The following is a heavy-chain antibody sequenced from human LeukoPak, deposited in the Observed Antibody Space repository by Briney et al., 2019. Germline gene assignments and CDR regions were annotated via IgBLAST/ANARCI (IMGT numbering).Heavy chain of an antibody. V-gene: IGHV3-30*04. D-gene: IGHD3-10*01. CDR2: IGYDGVNK. Sequence: GRSLRLSCAASGFTSRSYPMHWVREAPGKGLEWVAVIGYDGVNKFYTDSVKGRLTIYRDGYKKKLDLQMDSRRAEGTAVYYCARDFIRGAPDYLDRGGQGTLVTV. J-gene: IGHJ4*02. CDR3: ARDFIRGAPDYLDR. CDR1: GFTSRSYP.